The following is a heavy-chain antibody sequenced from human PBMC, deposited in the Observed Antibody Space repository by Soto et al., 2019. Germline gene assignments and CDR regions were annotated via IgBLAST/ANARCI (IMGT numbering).Heavy chain of an antibody. V-gene: IGHV1-3*01. J-gene: IGHJ6*02. CDR2: INAGNGNT. CDR1: GYTFTSYA. D-gene: IGHD3-3*01. Sequence: GASVKVSCKASGYTFTSYAMHWVRQAPGQRLEWMGWINAGNGNTKYSQKFQGRVTITRDTSASTAYMELSSLRSEDTAVYYCARSYDFWSGYLDYYYYGMDVWGQGTTVTVS. CDR3: ARSYDFWSGYLDYYYYGMDV.